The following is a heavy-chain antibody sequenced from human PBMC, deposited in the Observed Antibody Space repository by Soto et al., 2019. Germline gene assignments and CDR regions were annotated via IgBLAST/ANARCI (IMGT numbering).Heavy chain of an antibody. CDR3: GIIMTHRGSFDI. J-gene: IGHJ3*02. D-gene: IGHD3-16*01. CDR1: GYSSAGFY. Sequence: SVKVSCKPSGYSSAGFYIHWMRQAPGQGLEWVGSINSNSGATTYSQKFQDSVAMTVDTPVRTAYMDLKRLTSDNTAIYESGIIMTHRGSFDIWGQGTMVTVSS. V-gene: IGHV1-2*04. CDR2: INSNSGAT.